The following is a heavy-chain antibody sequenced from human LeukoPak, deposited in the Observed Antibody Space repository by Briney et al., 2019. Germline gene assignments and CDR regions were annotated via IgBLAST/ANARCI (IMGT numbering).Heavy chain of an antibody. J-gene: IGHJ3*02. CDR1: GGSISSGDYY. CDR3: AGYGSGSYGAAFDI. V-gene: IGHV4-30-4*01. Sequence: PSQTLSLTCTVSGGSISSGDYYWNWIRQPPGKGLEWIGYIYYSRSTSYSPSLKSRLTISVDTSKNQFSLKLSSVTAADTAVYYCAGYGSGSYGAAFDIWGQGTMVTVSS. D-gene: IGHD3-10*01. CDR2: IYYSRST.